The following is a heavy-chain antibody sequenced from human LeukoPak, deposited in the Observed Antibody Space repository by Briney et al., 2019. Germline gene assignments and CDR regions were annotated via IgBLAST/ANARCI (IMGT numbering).Heavy chain of an antibody. J-gene: IGHJ4*02. CDR2: TRYDGSNK. CDR1: GFTFSSYG. Sequence: GGSLRLSCAASGFTFSSYGMYWVRQAPGKGLEWVAFTRYDGSNKYYADSVKVRFTISRDNAKNSLYLQMNSLRAEDTAVYYCARDAGMLVVVVAATYADYWGQGTLVTVSS. CDR3: ARDAGMLVVVVAATYADY. V-gene: IGHV3-30*02. D-gene: IGHD2-15*01.